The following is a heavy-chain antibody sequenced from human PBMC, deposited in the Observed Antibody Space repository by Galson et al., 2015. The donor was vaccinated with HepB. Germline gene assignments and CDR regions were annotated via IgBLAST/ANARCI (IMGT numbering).Heavy chain of an antibody. V-gene: IGHV3-11*06. J-gene: IGHJ4*02. Sequence: SLRLSCAASGFTFSDYFMSWIRQAPGKGLEWVSYISSSNTYTNYADSVKGRFTISRDNAKNSLYLQMNSLRAEDTAVYYCARGMEWEPLSSRIYFDYWGQGTLVTVSS. D-gene: IGHD1-26*01. CDR2: ISSSNTYT. CDR3: ARGMEWEPLSSRIYFDY. CDR1: GFTFSDYF.